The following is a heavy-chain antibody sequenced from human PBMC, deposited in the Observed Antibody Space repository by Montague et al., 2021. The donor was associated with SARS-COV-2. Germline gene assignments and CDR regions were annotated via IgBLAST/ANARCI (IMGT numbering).Heavy chain of an antibody. Sequence: CAISGDSVSMNSAARNWIRQSPSIGRERLRMTYYRFKWYNDYAVSVKSRITINPDTSKNQISLQLNSVTPEDTAVYYCARTSASSDYWGQGTLVTVSS. V-gene: IGHV6-1*01. D-gene: IGHD1-26*01. CDR2: TYYRFKWYN. CDR3: ARTSASSDY. J-gene: IGHJ4*02. CDR1: GDSVSMNSAA.